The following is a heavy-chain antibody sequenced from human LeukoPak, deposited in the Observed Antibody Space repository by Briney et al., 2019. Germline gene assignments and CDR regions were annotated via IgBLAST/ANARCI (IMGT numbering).Heavy chain of an antibody. V-gene: IGHV4-61*02. D-gene: IGHD6-13*01. CDR2: IYTSGST. CDR1: GGSVSRGSYY. Sequence: SETLSLTCTVSGGSVSRGSYYWSWIRQPAGKGLEWIRRIYTSGSTNYNPSLKSRVTISVDTSKNQFSLKLSSVTAADTAVYYCARDREQQLARGWFDPWGQGTLVSVSS. CDR3: ARDREQQLARGWFDP. J-gene: IGHJ5*02.